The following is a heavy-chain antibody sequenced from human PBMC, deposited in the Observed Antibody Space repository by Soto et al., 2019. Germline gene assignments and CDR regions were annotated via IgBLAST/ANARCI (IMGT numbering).Heavy chain of an antibody. V-gene: IGHV3-13*01. D-gene: IGHD3-10*01. Sequence: EVQLVESGGGLVQPGGSLRLACAASGFTVSSYDMHWVRHVTGKGLKWVSTLGAGGDTYFPDSVKGRFTISRENAKNSLYLQMNNLGAGDTAVYYCARGTMVRGTLDPGISGPLDYWGQGTLVAVSS. CDR1: GFTVSSYD. CDR2: LGAGGDT. J-gene: IGHJ4*02. CDR3: ARGTMVRGTLDPGISGPLDY.